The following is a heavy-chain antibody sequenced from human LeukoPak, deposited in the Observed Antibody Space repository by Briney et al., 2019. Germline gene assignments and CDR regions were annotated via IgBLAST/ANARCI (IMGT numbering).Heavy chain of an antibody. CDR1: GFPFSAFG. CDR3: ARAVTSRSYFDL. CDR2: IQSDVSTK. D-gene: IGHD2-21*02. V-gene: IGHV3-30*02. Sequence: GGSLRLSCAASGFPFSAFGIHWVRQAPGKGLEWVAFIQSDVSTKNYADSVMGRFTVSRDNPENMLHLQINSLRPEDTAVFYCARAVTSRSYFDLWGRGTLVTVSS. J-gene: IGHJ2*01.